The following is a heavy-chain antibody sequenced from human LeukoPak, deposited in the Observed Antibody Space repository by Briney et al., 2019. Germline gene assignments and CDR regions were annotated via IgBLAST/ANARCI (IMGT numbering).Heavy chain of an antibody. CDR1: GFVFDEHG. J-gene: IGHJ4*02. Sequence: GGSLRLSCTASGFVFDEHGMTWVRQVPGKGLEWASGINWSGKSTSYGDPVRGRFTISRDNAKNSLSLQMDSLRAEDTALYYCARAPITSPFYFDYWGQGTLVTVSS. D-gene: IGHD2-2*01. CDR3: ARAPITSPFYFDY. CDR2: INWSGKST. V-gene: IGHV3-20*04.